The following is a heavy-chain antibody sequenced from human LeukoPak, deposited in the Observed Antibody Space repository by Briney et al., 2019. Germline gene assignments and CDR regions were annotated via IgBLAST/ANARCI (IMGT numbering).Heavy chain of an antibody. Sequence: PSETLSLTCTVSGGSISSSSYYWGWIRQSPGKGLERIGSIYYSGSTYYNPSLKSRVTVSVDTSKNQFSLKLSSVTAADTAVYYCARHGYYYGSGSYSFDYWGQGTLVTVSS. CDR1: GGSISSSSYY. CDR2: IYYSGST. D-gene: IGHD3-10*01. V-gene: IGHV4-39*01. J-gene: IGHJ4*02. CDR3: ARHGYYYGSGSYSFDY.